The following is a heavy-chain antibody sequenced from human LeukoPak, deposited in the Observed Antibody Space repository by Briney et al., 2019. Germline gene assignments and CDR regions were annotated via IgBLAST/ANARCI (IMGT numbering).Heavy chain of an antibody. J-gene: IGHJ6*04. V-gene: IGHV3-7*03. CDR1: GFPFSSYW. CDR2: IKQDGSEI. Sequence: GESLRLSCAASGFPFSSYWMSWVRLAPGQGLEWVANIKQDGSEIYYVDSVKGRFTISRDNAKNSLYLQMNTLRAEDTAVYYCARVPITYYYGSGSYFCGMDVWGKGTTVSVSS. D-gene: IGHD3-10*01. CDR3: ARVPITYYYGSGSYFCGMDV.